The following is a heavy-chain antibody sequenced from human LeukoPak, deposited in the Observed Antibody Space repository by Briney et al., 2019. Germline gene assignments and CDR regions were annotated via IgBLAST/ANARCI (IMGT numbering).Heavy chain of an antibody. CDR1: GFTFSSYG. V-gene: IGHV3-7*03. CDR2: IKQDGSEK. J-gene: IGHJ4*02. D-gene: IGHD2-8*01. Sequence: PGGSLRLSCAASGFTFSSYGMHWVRQAPGKGLEWVANIKQDGSEKYYVDSVKGRFTISRDNAKNSLYLQMNSLRAEDTAVYYCARDVGVDYWGQGTLVTVSS. CDR3: ARDVGVDY.